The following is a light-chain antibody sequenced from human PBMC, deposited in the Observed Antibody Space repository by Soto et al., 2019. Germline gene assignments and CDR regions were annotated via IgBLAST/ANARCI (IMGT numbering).Light chain of an antibody. V-gene: IGKV1-39*01. J-gene: IGKJ2*01. CDR1: QSISSY. CDR2: AAS. Sequence: DIPMTQSPSSLSASVGDRVTITCRASQSISSYLNWYQQKPGKAPKLLIYAASSLQSGVPSRFSGSGSGTDLTLTISSLQPEDFATYYCQQSYSTPPNTLGQGTKLEIK. CDR3: QQSYSTPPNT.